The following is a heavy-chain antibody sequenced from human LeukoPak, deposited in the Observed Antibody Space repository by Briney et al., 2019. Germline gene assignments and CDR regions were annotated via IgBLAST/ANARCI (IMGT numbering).Heavy chain of an antibody. CDR1: GGSISSYY. V-gene: IGHV4-59*01. Sequence: SETLSLTCTVSGGSISSYYWSWIRQPPGKGLEWIGYIYYSGSTNYNPSLKSRVTISVDTSKNQFSLKLSSVTAADTAVYYCARVSRSGQYYFDYWGQGTLSPSPQ. CDR2: IYYSGST. D-gene: IGHD1-26*01. J-gene: IGHJ4*02. CDR3: ARVSRSGQYYFDY.